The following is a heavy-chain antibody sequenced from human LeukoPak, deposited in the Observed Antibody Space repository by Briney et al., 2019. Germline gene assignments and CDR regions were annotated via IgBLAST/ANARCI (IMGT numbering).Heavy chain of an antibody. V-gene: IGHV3-11*01. CDR3: ARVRRAAAGTSFDY. CDR1: GFTFSDYY. J-gene: IGHJ4*02. D-gene: IGHD6-13*01. Sequence: GGSLRLSCAASGFTFSDYYMSWIRQAPGKGLEWVSYISSSGSTIYYADSVKGRFTTSRDNAKNSLYLQMNSLRAEDTAVYYCARVRRAAAGTSFDYWGQGTLVTVSS. CDR2: ISSSGSTI.